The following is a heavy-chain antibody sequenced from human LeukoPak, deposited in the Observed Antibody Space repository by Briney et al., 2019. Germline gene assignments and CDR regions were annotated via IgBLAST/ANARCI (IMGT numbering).Heavy chain of an antibody. V-gene: IGHV1-69*04. CDR3: AREYSGYDDAFDI. CDR1: GGTFSSYA. J-gene: IGHJ3*02. Sequence: SVKVSCKASGGTFSSYAISWVRQAPGQGLEWVGRIIPILGIANYAQKFQGRVTITADKSTSTAYMELSSLRSEDTAVYYCAREYSGYDDAFDIWGQGTMVTVSS. CDR2: IIPILGIA. D-gene: IGHD5-12*01.